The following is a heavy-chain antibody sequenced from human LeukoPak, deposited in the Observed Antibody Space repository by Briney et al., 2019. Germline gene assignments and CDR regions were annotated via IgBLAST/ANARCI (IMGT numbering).Heavy chain of an antibody. CDR2: ISVYNDDT. J-gene: IGHJ6*03. V-gene: IGHV1-18*01. Sequence: ASVKVSCKASGYIFTSHGIAWKRQAPGQGLEWMGWISVYNDDTKYAQNLQGRVTMTTDSSTNTAYMELRSLRPDDTAVYYCARENSGGGGNCYSCRHYHYMDVWGEGTTVTVSS. CDR3: ARENSGGGGNCYSCRHYHYMDV. CDR1: GYIFTSHG. D-gene: IGHD2-15*01.